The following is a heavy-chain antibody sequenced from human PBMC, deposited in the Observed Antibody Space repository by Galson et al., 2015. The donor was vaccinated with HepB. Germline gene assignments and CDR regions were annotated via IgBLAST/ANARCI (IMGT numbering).Heavy chain of an antibody. CDR2: ISAYNGNT. CDR1: GYTFTSYG. Sequence: QSGAEVKKPGASVKVSCKASGYTFTSYGISWVRQAPGQGLEWMGWISAYNGNTNYAQKLQGRVTMTTDTSTSTAYMELRSLRSDDTAVYYCARDSIFYPNDIVVVPAAIVDYYYYMDVWGKGTTVTVSS. V-gene: IGHV1-18*01. J-gene: IGHJ6*03. D-gene: IGHD2-2*01. CDR3: ARDSIFYPNDIVVVPAAIVDYYYYMDV.